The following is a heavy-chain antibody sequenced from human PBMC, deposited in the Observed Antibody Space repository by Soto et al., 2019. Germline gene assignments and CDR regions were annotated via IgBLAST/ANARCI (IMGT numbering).Heavy chain of an antibody. CDR1: GGSISSYY. CDR3: ARDKVTTPLYYYYGMDV. CDR2: IYYSGST. J-gene: IGHJ6*02. D-gene: IGHD1-1*01. V-gene: IGHV4-59*01. Sequence: QVQLQESGPGLVKPSETLSLTCTVSGGSISSYYWSWIRQPPGKGLEWIGYIYYSGSTNYNPSLKSLVTISVDTSKNQSSLKLSSVTAADTAVYYCARDKVTTPLYYYYGMDVWGQGTTVSVSS.